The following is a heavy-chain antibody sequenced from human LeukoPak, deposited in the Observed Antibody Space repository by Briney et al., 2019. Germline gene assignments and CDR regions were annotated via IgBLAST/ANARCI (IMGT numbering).Heavy chain of an antibody. D-gene: IGHD1-26*01. CDR3: ARDPYSGSYGDYYYYYMDV. CDR1: GFTFSSYE. V-gene: IGHV3-21*01. Sequence: SGGSLRLSCAASGFTFSSYEMNWVRQAPGKGLEWVSSITSSSRYIYYADSVRGRFTISRDNAKSSLYLQMNSLRAEDTAVYYCARDPYSGSYGDYYYYYMDVWGKGTTVTISS. J-gene: IGHJ6*03. CDR2: ITSSSRYI.